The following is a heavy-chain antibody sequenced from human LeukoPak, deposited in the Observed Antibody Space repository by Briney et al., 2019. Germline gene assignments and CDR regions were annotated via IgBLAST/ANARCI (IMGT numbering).Heavy chain of an antibody. CDR1: GGTFSSYA. Sequence: SVKVSCKASGGTFSSYAISWVRQAPGQGLEWMGRIIPIFGTADYAQKFQGRVTITTDESTSTAYMELSSLRSEDTAVYYCASTSRGTHYYDSSGYYGYWGQGTLVTVSS. J-gene: IGHJ4*02. CDR3: ASTSRGTHYYDSSGYYGY. CDR2: IIPIFGTA. V-gene: IGHV1-69*05. D-gene: IGHD3-22*01.